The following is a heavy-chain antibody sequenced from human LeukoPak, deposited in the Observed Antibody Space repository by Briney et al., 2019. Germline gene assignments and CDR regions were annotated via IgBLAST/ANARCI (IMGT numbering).Heavy chain of an antibody. CDR1: GFTFSSYA. CDR3: ARDTGIAAADGAFDI. D-gene: IGHD6-13*01. CDR2: ISYDGSNK. Sequence: GGSLRLSCAASGFTFSSYAMHWVRQAPGKGLEWVAVISYDGSNKYYADSVKGRFTISRDNSKNTLYLQMNSLRAEDTAVYYCARDTGIAAADGAFDIWGQGTMVTVSS. V-gene: IGHV3-30-3*01. J-gene: IGHJ3*02.